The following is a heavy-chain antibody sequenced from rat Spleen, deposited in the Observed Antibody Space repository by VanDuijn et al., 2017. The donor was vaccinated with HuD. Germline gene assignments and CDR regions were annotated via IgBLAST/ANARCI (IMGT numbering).Heavy chain of an antibody. CDR1: GFSLTSYN. CDR3: ARSEGAHYYLPFAD. D-gene: IGHD1-1*01. V-gene: IGHV2-45*01. CDR2: RWSGGST. J-gene: IGHJ3*01. Sequence: QVQLMESGPGLVQPSETLSLTCTVSGFSLTSYNVHWVRQSPGKGLEWMGVRWSGGSTDYNSALKSRLSISRDTSKNQVFLKMNSLQTDDTGTYYCARSEGAHYYLPFADWGQGSLVTVSS.